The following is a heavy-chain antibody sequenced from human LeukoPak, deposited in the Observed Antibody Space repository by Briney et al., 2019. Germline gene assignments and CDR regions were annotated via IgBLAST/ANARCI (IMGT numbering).Heavy chain of an antibody. D-gene: IGHD2-21*01. J-gene: IGHJ4*02. CDR1: EFTFGDYA. CDR2: DTSRAYGGTQ. V-gene: IGHV3-49*04. Sequence: GASQRLSCIACEFTFGDYAMDWVRKARGKGLELVIFDTSRAYGGTQEYGASVTGRFTISRDDSKAVAYLQMNSLTAEDTAVYFFTTEGVRGPTKFEYWGQGTLVTVSS. CDR3: TTEGVRGPTKFEY.